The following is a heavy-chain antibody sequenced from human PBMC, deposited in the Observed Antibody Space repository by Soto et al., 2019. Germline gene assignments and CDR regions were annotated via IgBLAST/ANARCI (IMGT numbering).Heavy chain of an antibody. CDR2: INPKSRGT. Sequence: QVQLVQSGAEVKKPGASVKVSCKASGYTFTDYFIQWVRQAPGQGFEWMGWINPKSRGTTYAQKFQGRVTMTRDTSNSTAYMELRGLRSDDTAIYYCARVTLKAGNWFDPWGQGTLVTVSS. J-gene: IGHJ5*02. CDR3: ARVTLKAGNWFDP. V-gene: IGHV1-2*02. CDR1: GYTFTDYF.